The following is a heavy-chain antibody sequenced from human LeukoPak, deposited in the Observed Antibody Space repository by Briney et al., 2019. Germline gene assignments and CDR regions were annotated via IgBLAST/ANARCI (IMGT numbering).Heavy chain of an antibody. CDR1: GFTFSSYW. CDR3: ARGGKYQLLYGIY. CDR2: IKQDGSEK. V-gene: IGHV3-7*01. J-gene: IGHJ4*02. D-gene: IGHD2-2*02. Sequence: HPGGSLRLSCAASGFTFSSYWMSWVRQAPGKGLEWVANIKQDGSEKYYVDSVKGRFTISRDNAKNSLYLQTNSLRAEDTAVYYCARGGKYQLLYGIYWGQGTLVTVSS.